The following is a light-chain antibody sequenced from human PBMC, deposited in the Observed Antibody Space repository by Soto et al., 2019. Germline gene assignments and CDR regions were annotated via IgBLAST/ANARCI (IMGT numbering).Light chain of an antibody. Sequence: EVVLTQSPATLSLSPGERATLSCRASQSVDSYIVWYQQRAGQAPRLLIYDASNRATGIPARFSGSGSGTDYTLTDIRLEPEDFAIYYYRQRKHWTPIAFGQGTLLDIK. V-gene: IGKV3-11*01. J-gene: IGKJ5*01. CDR1: QSVDSY. CDR2: DAS. CDR3: RQRKHWTPIA.